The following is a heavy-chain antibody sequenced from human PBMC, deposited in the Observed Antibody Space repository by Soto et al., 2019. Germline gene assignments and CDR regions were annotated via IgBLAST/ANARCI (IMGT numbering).Heavy chain of an antibody. V-gene: IGHV2-5*02. J-gene: IGHJ3*02. CDR3: APRGEVATINSDAFDI. D-gene: IGHD5-12*01. Sequence: SGPTLVNPTQTLTLTCTFSGISLSTDAVVVALILQPPGKSLEWLALIYWDDDKRYSPSLISILTIIKYTSKNQVFLTMTNMDXLDTAXYXCAPRGEVATINSDAFDIWGPGTSVTVSS. CDR1: GISLSTDAVV. CDR2: IYWDDDK.